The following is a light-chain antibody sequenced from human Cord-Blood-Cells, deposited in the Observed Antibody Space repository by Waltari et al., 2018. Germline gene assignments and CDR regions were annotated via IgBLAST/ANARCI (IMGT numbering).Light chain of an antibody. Sequence: QSALTPPASVSGSPGQSITISCTGTSSAVGGSNYVSCYQQHPGKAPKLMIYEVSNRPSGVSNRFSGSKSGNTASLTISGLQAEDEADYYCSSYTSSSTLVFGTGTKVTVL. V-gene: IGLV2-14*01. J-gene: IGLJ1*01. CDR3: SSYTSSSTLV. CDR1: SSAVGGSNY. CDR2: EVS.